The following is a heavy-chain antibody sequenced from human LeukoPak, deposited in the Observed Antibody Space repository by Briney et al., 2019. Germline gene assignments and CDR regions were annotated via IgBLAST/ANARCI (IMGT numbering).Heavy chain of an antibody. CDR1: GFTFSTYG. V-gene: IGHV3-33*06. Sequence: GSLRLSCAASGFTFSTYGMHWVRQAPGKGLEWEAVIWYDGSNKYYADSVKGRFTISRDNSKNTLYLQMNSLRAEDTAVYYCAKEPISKSMRYYFDYWGQGTLVTVSS. CDR2: IWYDGSNK. D-gene: IGHD5-24*01. J-gene: IGHJ4*02. CDR3: AKEPISKSMRYYFDY.